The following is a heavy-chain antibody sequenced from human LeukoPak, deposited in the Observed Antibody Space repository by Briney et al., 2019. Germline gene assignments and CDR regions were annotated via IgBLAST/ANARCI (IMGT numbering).Heavy chain of an antibody. V-gene: IGHV4-39*01. Sequence: SETLSLTCTVSGGSMSSGTHYWGWIRQPPGKGLEWIGSLYHGGSTFYNPSLKSRVTVSVDTSKNQFSLKLNSVTATDTAIYCCARGITAGENFQLWGQGTLVTVSS. J-gene: IGHJ1*01. CDR2: LYHGGST. CDR1: GGSMSSGTHY. CDR3: ARGITAGENFQL. D-gene: IGHD6-13*01.